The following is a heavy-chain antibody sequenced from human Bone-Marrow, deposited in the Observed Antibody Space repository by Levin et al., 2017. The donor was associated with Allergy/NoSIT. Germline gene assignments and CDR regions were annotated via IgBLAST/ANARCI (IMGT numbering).Heavy chain of an antibody. CDR1: GGPIRSSNW. CDR2: IYHSGSA. J-gene: IGHJ5*02. CDR3: ARDRCSQNSCYGTGWFDP. Sequence: SQTLSLTCVVSGGPIRSSNWWSWVRQAPGMGLEWLGEIYHSGSATYNPSLKTRVTISVDTSRNQFFLNLTSVTAADTAVYYCARDRCSQNSCYGTGWFDPWGQGTLVTVSS. V-gene: IGHV4/OR15-8*01. D-gene: IGHD2-2*01.